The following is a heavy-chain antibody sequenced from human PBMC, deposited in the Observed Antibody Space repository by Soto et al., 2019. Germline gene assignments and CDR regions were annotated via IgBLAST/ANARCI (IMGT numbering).Heavy chain of an antibody. CDR2: IYPGDSDT. Sequence: LGESLKISCKGSGYSFTSYWIGWVRQMPGKGLEWMGIIYPGDSDTRYSPSFQGQVTISADKSISTAYLQWSSLKASDTAMYYCARRMAATTPRAYGIDVWGQGTTVTVSS. CDR1: GYSFTSYW. V-gene: IGHV5-51*01. J-gene: IGHJ6*02. CDR3: ARRMAATTPRAYGIDV. D-gene: IGHD4-17*01.